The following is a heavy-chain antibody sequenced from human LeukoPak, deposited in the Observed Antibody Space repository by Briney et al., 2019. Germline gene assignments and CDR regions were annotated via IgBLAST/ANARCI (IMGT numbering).Heavy chain of an antibody. CDR3: ARDTGSGYYSNNWFDP. CDR2: ISRGSNSI. CDR1: GFTFSNHA. J-gene: IGHJ5*02. V-gene: IGHV3-48*04. D-gene: IGHD3-22*01. Sequence: PGGSLRLSCGASGFTFSNHAMNWVRQAPGKGLEWVSYISRGSNSIYYADSVEGRFTVSRDNAQSSLYLQMNSLRAEDTAVYYCARDTGSGYYSNNWFDPWGQGTLVTVSS.